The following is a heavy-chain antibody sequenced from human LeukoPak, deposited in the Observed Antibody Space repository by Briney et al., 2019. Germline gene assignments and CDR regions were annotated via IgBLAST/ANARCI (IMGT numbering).Heavy chain of an antibody. J-gene: IGHJ4*02. Sequence: SETLSLTCAVYGGSFSGYYWSWIRQPPGKGLEWIGEINHSGSTNYNPSLKSRVTISVDTSKKQFSLKLSSVTAADTAVHYCVTYYFDSSGPKKNYWGQGTLVTVSS. CDR1: GGSFSGYY. V-gene: IGHV4-34*01. CDR2: INHSGST. D-gene: IGHD3-22*01. CDR3: VTYYFDSSGPKKNY.